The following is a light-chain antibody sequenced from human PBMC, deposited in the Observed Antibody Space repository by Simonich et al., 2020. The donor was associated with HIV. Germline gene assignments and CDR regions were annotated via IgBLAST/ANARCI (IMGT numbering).Light chain of an antibody. V-gene: IGKV4-1*01. CDR3: QQYNNWLYN. CDR1: QNILYNSNNKNY. CDR2: WTS. J-gene: IGKJ2*01. Sequence: DIVMTQSPDSLAVSLGERATINCKSSQNILYNSNNKNYLAWYQQKPGQPPKLIIYWTSTRESGVPDRFSGSGSGTEFTLTISSMQSEDVAVYYCQQYNNWLYNFGQGTKLEIK.